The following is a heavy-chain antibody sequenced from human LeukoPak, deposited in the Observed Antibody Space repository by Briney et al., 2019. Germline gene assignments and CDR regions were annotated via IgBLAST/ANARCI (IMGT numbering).Heavy chain of an antibody. CDR3: ATGYCSGGSCYSFGRYYYYMDV. D-gene: IGHD2-15*01. Sequence: SVKVSCKPSGGTFSSYAISWVRPAPGQGLEWMGGIIPIFGTANYAQKFQGRVTITADESTSTAYMELSSLRSEDTAVYYCATGYCSGGSCYSFGRYYYYMDVWGKGTTVTISS. V-gene: IGHV1-69*13. CDR1: GGTFSSYA. J-gene: IGHJ6*03. CDR2: IIPIFGTA.